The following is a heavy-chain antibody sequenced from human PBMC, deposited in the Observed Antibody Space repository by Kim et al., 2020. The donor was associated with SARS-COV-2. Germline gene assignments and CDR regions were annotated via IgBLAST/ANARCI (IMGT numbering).Heavy chain of an antibody. Sequence: GGSLRLSCAASGFTFSDYYMSWIRQAPGKGLEWVSYISSSGSSIYYADSVKGRFTISRDNAKNSLYLQMNSLRAEDTAVYYCAKPGIAAARNWFDPWGQGTLVTVSS. CDR2: ISSSGSSI. V-gene: IGHV3-11*01. CDR1: GFTFSDYY. J-gene: IGHJ5*02. CDR3: AKPGIAAARNWFDP. D-gene: IGHD6-13*01.